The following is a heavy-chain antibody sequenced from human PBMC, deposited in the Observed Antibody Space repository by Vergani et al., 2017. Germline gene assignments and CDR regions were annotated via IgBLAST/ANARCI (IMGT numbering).Heavy chain of an antibody. CDR1: GYTFTDYF. CDR2: INPNSGGT. V-gene: IGHV1-2*02. CDR3: ASVGTSSNLDYFDF. Sequence: QVQLVQSGAEVKKPGASVKVSCKASGYTFTDYFMHWVRQAPGQGLEWMGWINPNSGGTNYAKKFLGRVTMTRDTSIRTAYMELSNLRSDDTALYYCASVGTSSNLDYFDFWGQGTLVTVSA. J-gene: IGHJ4*02. D-gene: IGHD2-2*01.